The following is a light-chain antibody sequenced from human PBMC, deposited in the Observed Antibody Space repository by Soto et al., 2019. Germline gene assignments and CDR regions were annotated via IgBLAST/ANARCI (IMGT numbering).Light chain of an antibody. J-gene: IGLJ1*01. V-gene: IGLV2-14*01. CDR2: EVS. CDR3: SSYTSISSLGV. Sequence: QSALTQPASVSGSPGQSITISCTGTGSDVGSYKYVSWYQQHPGKAPKLIIFEVSNRPSGVSDRFSGSKSGNRASLTISGLQAEDEADYYCSSYTSISSLGVFGTGTKLPS. CDR1: GSDVGSYKY.